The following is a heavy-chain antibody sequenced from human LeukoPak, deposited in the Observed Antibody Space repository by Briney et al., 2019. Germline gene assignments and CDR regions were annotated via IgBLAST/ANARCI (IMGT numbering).Heavy chain of an antibody. CDR1: GGSISSSSYY. Sequence: PSETLSLTCTVSGGSISSSSYYWGWIRQPPGKGLEWIGSIYYSGSTYYNPSLKSRVTISVDTSKNQFSLKLSSVTAADTAVYHCARLVPYGMDVWGQGTTVTVSS. CDR3: ARLVPYGMDV. V-gene: IGHV4-39*01. CDR2: IYYSGST. J-gene: IGHJ6*02.